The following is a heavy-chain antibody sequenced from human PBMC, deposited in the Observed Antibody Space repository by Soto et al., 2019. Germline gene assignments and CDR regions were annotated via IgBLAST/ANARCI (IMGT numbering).Heavy chain of an antibody. V-gene: IGHV3-33*03. CDR2: IWYDGSNK. J-gene: IGHJ4*02. CDR3: ETVSRSGITGYALDY. D-gene: IGHD5-12*01. CDR1: GLTCRNYG. Sequence: GLPLRLRYAASGLTCRNYGMRWILQATGKGLEWVAVIWYDGSNKYYADSVKGRFTISRDNAKNSLFLQMSSLRVEDTAVFYCETVSRSGITGYALDYWGPGTLVTVSS.